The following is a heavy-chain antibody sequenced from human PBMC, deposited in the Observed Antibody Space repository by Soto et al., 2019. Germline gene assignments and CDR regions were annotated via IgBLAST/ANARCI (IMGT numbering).Heavy chain of an antibody. D-gene: IGHD3-22*01. J-gene: IGHJ4*02. CDR1: GGTFSSYA. CDR2: IIPICGTA. Sequence: QVQLVQSGAEVKKPGSSVKVSCKASGGTFSSYAISWVRQAPGQGLEWMGGIIPICGTANYAQKFQGRVTITADESTSTAYMELSGVGSENAAVYYCARDYYYDSSGYLPLFDYWGQGILVTVSS. V-gene: IGHV1-69*01. CDR3: ARDYYYDSSGYLPLFDY.